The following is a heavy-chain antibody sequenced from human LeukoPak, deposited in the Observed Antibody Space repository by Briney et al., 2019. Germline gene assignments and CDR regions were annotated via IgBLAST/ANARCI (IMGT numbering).Heavy chain of an antibody. V-gene: IGHV4-30-2*06. CDR2: IYHRGST. Sequence: SETLSLTCTVSGGSISSGGYYWSWIRQSPGKGLEWIGYIYHRGSTYCNPSLKSRITISVDTSKNQFSLKLNSVTAADTALYFCARDRRSRAVAGPNYDAFDIWGQGTMVTVSS. CDR3: ARDRRSRAVAGPNYDAFDI. D-gene: IGHD6-19*01. CDR1: GGSISSGGYY. J-gene: IGHJ3*02.